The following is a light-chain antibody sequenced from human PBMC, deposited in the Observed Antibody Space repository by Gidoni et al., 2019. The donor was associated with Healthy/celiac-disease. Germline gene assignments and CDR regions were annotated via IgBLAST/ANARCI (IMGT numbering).Light chain of an antibody. Sequence: DIVMTQSTDSLAVSLGERATINCKSSQSVLYSSNNKNYLAWYQQKPGQPPKLLIYWASTRESGVPDRFSGSGSGTDFTLTISSLQAEDVAVYYCQQYYSTPYTFGQGTKLE. J-gene: IGKJ2*01. V-gene: IGKV4-1*01. CDR3: QQYYSTPYT. CDR2: WAS. CDR1: QSVLYSSNNKNY.